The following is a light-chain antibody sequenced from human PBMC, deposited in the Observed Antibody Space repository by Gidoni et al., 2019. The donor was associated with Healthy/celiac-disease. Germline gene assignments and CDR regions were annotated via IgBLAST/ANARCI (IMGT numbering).Light chain of an antibody. J-gene: IGLJ2*01. CDR3: SSYTSSSTYVV. Sequence: ALTQPASVSGSPGQSITISCTGTSSDVGGYNYVSWYQQHPGKAPKLMIYDVSNRPSGVSNRFSGSKSGNTASLTISGLQAEDEADYYCSSYTSSSTYVVFGGGTKLTVL. CDR2: DVS. V-gene: IGLV2-14*03. CDR1: SSDVGGYNY.